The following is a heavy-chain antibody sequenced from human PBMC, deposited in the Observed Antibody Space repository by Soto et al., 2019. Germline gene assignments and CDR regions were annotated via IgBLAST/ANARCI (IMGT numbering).Heavy chain of an antibody. CDR3: ARDLLHYDFWSGYYDYFSYRMDV. CDR1: GFTFSSYE. J-gene: IGHJ6*02. D-gene: IGHD3-3*01. V-gene: IGHV3-48*03. CDR2: ISDSGGNV. Sequence: PGGSLRLSCAASGFTFSSYEMNWVRQAPGQGLEWVSYISDSGGNVYYADSVKGRFTVSRDNAQNSVYLQMNSLRTDDTAVYYCARDLLHYDFWSGYYDYFSYRMDVWGQGTTVTVSS.